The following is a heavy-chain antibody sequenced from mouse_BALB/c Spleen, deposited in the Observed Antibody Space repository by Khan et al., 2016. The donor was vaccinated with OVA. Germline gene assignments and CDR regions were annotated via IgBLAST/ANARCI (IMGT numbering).Heavy chain of an antibody. V-gene: IGHV1-87*01. CDR2: IYPGDGNT. CDR1: GYTFTSYW. CDR3: ARGGITTGYFAY. Sequence: QVQLKQSGTELARPGASVKMSCKASGYTFTSYWMQWVKQRPGQGLEWIGAIYPGDGNTRYTEKFKGKATLTAEKYSSTASMQLSSLASEDSAVYFCARGGITTGYFAYWGQGTTVTVSS. J-gene: IGHJ2*01. D-gene: IGHD1-1*01.